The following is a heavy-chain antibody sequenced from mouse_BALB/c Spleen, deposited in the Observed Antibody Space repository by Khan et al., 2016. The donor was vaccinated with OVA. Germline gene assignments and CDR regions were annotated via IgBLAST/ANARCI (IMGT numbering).Heavy chain of an antibody. V-gene: IGHV5-17*02. CDR1: GFTFSSFG. CDR3: ARSGGNFHWYFDV. D-gene: IGHD2-1*01. CDR2: ISSGRSTI. J-gene: IGHJ1*01. Sequence: EVELVESGGGLVQPGGSRKLSCAASGFTFSSFGMHWVRQAPKKGLEWVAYISSGRSTIYYVDTVKGRFTIFRDHPKNTLFLQMTSLRSEDTGMYYGARSGGNFHWYFDVWGAGTSVTVSS.